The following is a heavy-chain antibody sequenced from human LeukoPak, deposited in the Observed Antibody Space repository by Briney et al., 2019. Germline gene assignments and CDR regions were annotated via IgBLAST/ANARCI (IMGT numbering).Heavy chain of an antibody. CDR3: ARDMTGSGWNDAFDI. D-gene: IGHD6-19*01. Sequence: PSETLSLTCTVSGASISSDSYSWSWIRQPAGKGLEWIGRIYSSGNSKYNPALMSRVTISLDTSKNQLSLNLSSVTAADTAVYYCARDMTGSGWNDAFDIWGQGTMVTVSS. CDR1: GASISSDSYS. CDR2: IYSSGNS. V-gene: IGHV4-61*02. J-gene: IGHJ3*02.